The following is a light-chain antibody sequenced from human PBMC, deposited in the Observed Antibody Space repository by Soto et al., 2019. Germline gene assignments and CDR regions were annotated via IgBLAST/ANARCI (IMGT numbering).Light chain of an antibody. CDR3: QKYNRVPRT. J-gene: IGKJ1*01. CDR1: QDISNY. Sequence: DFPMTQSPSSLSASVGDTVIITCRASQDISNYLAWYQQRPGKAPRLVIYAASTLQSGVPSRFRGSGSGTDFTLTISSLQPEDVATYYCQKYNRVPRTFGQGTKVEIK. V-gene: IGKV1-27*01. CDR2: AAS.